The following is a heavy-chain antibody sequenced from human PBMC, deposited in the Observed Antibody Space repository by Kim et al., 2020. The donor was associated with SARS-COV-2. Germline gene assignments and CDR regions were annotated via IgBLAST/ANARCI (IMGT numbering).Heavy chain of an antibody. D-gene: IGHD3-22*01. CDR2: ISGSGGST. CDR1: GFTFSSYA. V-gene: IGHV3-23*01. CDR3: AKVGPWDDSSGYYYFDY. J-gene: IGHJ4*02. Sequence: GGSLRLSCAASGFTFSSYAMSWVRQAPGKGLEWVSAISGSGGSTYYADSVKGRFTISRDNSKNTLYLQMNSLRAEDTAVYYCAKVGPWDDSSGYYYFDYWGQGTLVTVSS.